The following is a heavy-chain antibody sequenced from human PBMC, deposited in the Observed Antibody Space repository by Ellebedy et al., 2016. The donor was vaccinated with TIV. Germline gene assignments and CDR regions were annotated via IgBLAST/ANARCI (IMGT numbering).Heavy chain of an antibody. D-gene: IGHD2-2*01. Sequence: PGESLKISCAASGFTVSSNFMTWVRQAPGKGLEWVSVIYGGGTIRYADSVKGRFTISRDNSKNTVDLQMNSLRAEDTAVYYCARPTVPATICGACGMDVWGQGTTVIVSS. J-gene: IGHJ6*02. CDR3: ARPTVPATICGACGMDV. V-gene: IGHV3-53*01. CDR1: GFTVSSNF. CDR2: IYGGGTI.